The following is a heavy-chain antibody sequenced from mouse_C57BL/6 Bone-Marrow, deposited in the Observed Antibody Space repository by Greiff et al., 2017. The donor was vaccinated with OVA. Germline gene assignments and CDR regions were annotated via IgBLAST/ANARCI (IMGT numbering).Heavy chain of an antibody. CDR1: GFSFNTYA. D-gene: IGHD1-1*01. CDR2: IRSKSNNYAT. J-gene: IGHJ2*01. Sequence: DVMLVESGGGLVQPKGSLKLSCAASGFSFNTYAMNWVRQAPGKGLEWVARIRSKSNNYATYYADSVKDRFTISRDDSESMLYLQMNNLKTEDTAMYYCVRHGGSSKGDYFDYWGQGTTLTVSS. V-gene: IGHV10-1*01. CDR3: VRHGGSSKGDYFDY.